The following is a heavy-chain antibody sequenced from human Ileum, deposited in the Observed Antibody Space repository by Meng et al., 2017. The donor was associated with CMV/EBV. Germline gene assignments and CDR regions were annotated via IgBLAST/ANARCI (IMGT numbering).Heavy chain of an antibody. CDR1: GSSISSGVYY. D-gene: IGHD4-17*01. Sequence: LEHPLQPLSRSVSVRGSSISSGVYYLSWIRQPAGKERECIGRRDSSGATHYNPSLKSRVAISRDTSKNQFSLMMTSVAAADTALYYCARGRPYGDFFDYWGQGTVVTVSS. CDR2: RDSSGAT. J-gene: IGHJ4*02. CDR3: ARGRPYGDFFDY. V-gene: IGHV4-61*02.